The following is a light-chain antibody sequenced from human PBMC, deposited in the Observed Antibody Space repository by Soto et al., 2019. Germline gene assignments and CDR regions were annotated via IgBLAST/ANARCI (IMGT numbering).Light chain of an antibody. CDR1: SSNIGNNY. CDR2: DSY. CDR3: ATWDSSLGGGV. Sequence: QSVLTQPPSVSAAPGQKVTISCSRSSSNIGNNYVSWYQQFPGTAPKLLIYDSYKRPSGIPDRFSGSKSGTSATLGITGLQTGDEADYYCATWDSSLGGGVFGGGTKVTVL. J-gene: IGLJ3*02. V-gene: IGLV1-51*01.